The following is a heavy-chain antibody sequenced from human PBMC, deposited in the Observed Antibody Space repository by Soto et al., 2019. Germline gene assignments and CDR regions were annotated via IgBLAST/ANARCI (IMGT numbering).Heavy chain of an antibody. CDR2: IYYRGST. D-gene: IGHD2-21*01. CDR1: GDSISSSRYY. Sequence: SETLSLTCTVSGDSISSSRYYWGWVRQPPGKGLEWIGSIYYRGSTYYSPSLKSRVTISVDTSKNQFSLKLNSVIAADTAVYYCARTRMIESWIDYWGHGTLVTVSS. V-gene: IGHV4-39*07. CDR3: ARTRMIESWIDY. J-gene: IGHJ4*01.